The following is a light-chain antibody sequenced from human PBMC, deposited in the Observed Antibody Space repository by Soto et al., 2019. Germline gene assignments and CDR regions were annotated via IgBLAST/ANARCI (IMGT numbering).Light chain of an antibody. CDR1: QSVSSN. V-gene: IGKV3-15*01. CDR2: GAS. J-gene: IGKJ1*01. CDR3: QHYNNWPRT. Sequence: EIVMTQSPATLSVSPGERATLSCRASQSVSSNLAWYQQKPGQAPRLLIYGASTRATGIPAMFSFSGSGTXXXXXXXXXXSXAFAVYYCQHYNNWPRTFGQGTKVEIK.